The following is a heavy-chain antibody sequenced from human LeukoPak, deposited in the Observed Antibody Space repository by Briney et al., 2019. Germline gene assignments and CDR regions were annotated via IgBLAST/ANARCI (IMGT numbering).Heavy chain of an antibody. D-gene: IGHD2-2*01. J-gene: IGHJ4*02. V-gene: IGHV4-34*01. CDR1: GGSFSGYY. CDR2: INHSGST. CDR3: ARKKGYCSSTSCYYYFDY. Sequence: PSETLSLTYAVYGGSFSGYYWNWIRQPPGKGLEWIGEINHSGSTNYNPSLKSRVTISVDTSKNQFSLKLSSVTAADTAVYYCARKKGYCSSTSCYYYFDYWGQGTLVTVSS.